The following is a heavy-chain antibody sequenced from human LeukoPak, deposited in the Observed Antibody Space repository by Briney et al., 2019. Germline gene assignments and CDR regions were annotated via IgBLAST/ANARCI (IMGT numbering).Heavy chain of an antibody. CDR3: ARGIAAHGGYYYYYYYMDV. V-gene: IGHV4-34*01. D-gene: IGHD6-6*01. J-gene: IGHJ6*03. CDR2: INHSGST. CDR1: GGSFSGYY. Sequence: SETLSLTCAVYGGSFSGYYWSWIRQPPGKGLEWIGEINHSGSTNYNPSLKSRVTISVDTSKIQFSLKPSPVTAADTAVYYGARGIAAHGGYYYYYYYMDVWGKGTTVTVSS.